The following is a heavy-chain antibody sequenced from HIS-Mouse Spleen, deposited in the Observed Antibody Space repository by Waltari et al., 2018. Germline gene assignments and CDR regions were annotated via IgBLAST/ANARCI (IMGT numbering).Heavy chain of an antibody. V-gene: IGHV3-30*18. CDR2: ISYDGSNK. Sequence: QVQLVESGGGVGQPGRSLRLSFAASGFTFSSYGMHWVRQAPGKGLEWVAVISYDGSNKYYADSVKGRFTISRDNSKNTLYLQMNSLRAEDTAVYYCAKDKHHAFDYWGQGTLVTVSS. CDR1: GFTFSSYG. CDR3: AKDKHHAFDY. J-gene: IGHJ4*02.